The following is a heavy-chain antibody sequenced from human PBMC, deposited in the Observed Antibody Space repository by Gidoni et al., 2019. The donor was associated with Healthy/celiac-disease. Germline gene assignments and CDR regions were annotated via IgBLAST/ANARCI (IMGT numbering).Heavy chain of an antibody. D-gene: IGHD3-22*01. CDR1: GFTVSSNY. Sequence: EVQLVESGGGLVQPGGSLRLSCAASGFTVSSNYMGWVRQAPGKGMEWVSVIYSGGSTYYADSVKGRFTISRDNSKNTLYLQMNSLRAEDTAVYYCASFGGRVNTADYWGQGTLVTVSS. J-gene: IGHJ4*02. V-gene: IGHV3-66*01. CDR3: ASFGGRVNTADY. CDR2: IYSGGST.